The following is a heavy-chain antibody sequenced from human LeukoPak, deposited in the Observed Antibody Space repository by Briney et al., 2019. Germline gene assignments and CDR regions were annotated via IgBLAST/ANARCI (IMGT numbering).Heavy chain of an antibody. V-gene: IGHV4-39*01. CDR2: IYYSGST. D-gene: IGHD4-23*01. J-gene: IGHJ4*02. Sequence: SGTLSLTCTVSGGSISSSSYYWGWIRQPPGKGLEWIGSIYYSGSTYYNPSLKSRVTISVDTSKNQFSLKLSSVTAADTAVYYCARTDYGGNSYTFDYWGQGTLVTVSS. CDR3: ARTDYGGNSYTFDY. CDR1: GGSISSSSYY.